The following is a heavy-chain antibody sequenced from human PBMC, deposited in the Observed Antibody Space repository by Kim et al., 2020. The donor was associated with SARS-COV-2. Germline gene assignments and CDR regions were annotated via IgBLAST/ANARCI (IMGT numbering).Heavy chain of an antibody. CDR3: ARITTTVTTGWVDWYFDL. V-gene: IGHV2-70*11. D-gene: IGHD4-17*01. J-gene: IGHJ2*01. Sequence: SGPTLVKPTQTLTLTCTFSGFSLSTSGMCVSWIRQPPGKALEWLARIDWDDDKYYSTSLKTRLTISKDTSKNQVVLTMTNMDPVDTATYYCARITTTVTTGWVDWYFDLWGRGTLVTVSS. CDR1: GFSLSTSGMC. CDR2: IDWDDDK.